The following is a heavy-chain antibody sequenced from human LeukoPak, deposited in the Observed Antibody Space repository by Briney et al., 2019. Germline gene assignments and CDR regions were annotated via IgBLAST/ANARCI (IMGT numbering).Heavy chain of an antibody. CDR1: GGTISSYY. Sequence: SETLSLTCTVSGGTISSYYWSWIRQPPGKGLEWIGYIYYSGSTNYNPSLKSRVTISVDTSKNQFSLKLSSVTAADTAVYYCARARLDYYDSSATRDDWFDPWGQGTLVTVSS. CDR2: IYYSGST. V-gene: IGHV4-59*01. D-gene: IGHD3-22*01. J-gene: IGHJ5*02. CDR3: ARARLDYYDSSATRDDWFDP.